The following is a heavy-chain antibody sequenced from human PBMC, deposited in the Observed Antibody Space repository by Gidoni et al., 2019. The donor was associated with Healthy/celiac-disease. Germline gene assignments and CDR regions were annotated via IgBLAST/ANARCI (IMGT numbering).Heavy chain of an antibody. Sequence: EVQLVQSGAEVKKPGESLRISCKGSGYSFTSYWISWVRQMPGKGLEWMGRIDPSDSYTNYSPSFQGHVTISADKSISTAYLQWSSLKASDTAMYYCARGSEVGSGWDDWYFDLWGRGTLVTVSS. CDR1: GYSFTSYW. CDR3: ARGSEVGSGWDDWYFDL. V-gene: IGHV5-10-1*03. D-gene: IGHD6-19*01. J-gene: IGHJ2*01. CDR2: IDPSDSYT.